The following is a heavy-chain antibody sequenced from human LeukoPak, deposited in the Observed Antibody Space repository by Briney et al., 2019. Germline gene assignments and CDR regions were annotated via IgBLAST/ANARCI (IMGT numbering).Heavy chain of an antibody. CDR1: GFTFSSYG. V-gene: IGHV3-33*01. Sequence: GRSLRLSCAASGFTFSSYGMHWVRQAPGKGLEWVAVIWYDGSNKYYADPVKGRFTISRDNSKNTLYLQMNSLRAEDTAVYYCARDGAPSWGGSGWTGFDYWGQGTLVTVSS. CDR3: ARDGAPSWGGSGWTGFDY. CDR2: IWYDGSNK. D-gene: IGHD6-19*01. J-gene: IGHJ4*02.